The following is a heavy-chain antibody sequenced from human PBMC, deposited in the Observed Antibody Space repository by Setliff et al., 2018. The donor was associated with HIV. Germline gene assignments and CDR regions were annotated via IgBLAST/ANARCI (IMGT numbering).Heavy chain of an antibody. CDR2: IYHTGSS. D-gene: IGHD3-22*01. J-gene: IGHJ4*02. Sequence: PSETLSLTCDVSGFSISSRYYWGWIRQSPGKGLEWIGNIYHTGSSYYHPSLNDRATISLDTSKNQFSLKLNSVTAADTAVYYCARDVVDLVISVYGFWGQGIPVTVSS. CDR1: GFSISSRYY. CDR3: ARDVVDLVISVYGF. V-gene: IGHV4-38-2*02.